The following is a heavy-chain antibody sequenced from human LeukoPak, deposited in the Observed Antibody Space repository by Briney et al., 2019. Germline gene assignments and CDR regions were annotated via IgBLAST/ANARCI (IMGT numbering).Heavy chain of an antibody. Sequence: SQTLSLTCTFSGGSMSSGSYYWSWIRQPAGKGLEWIGRIYSSGSTNYNPSLKSRVTISIDTYKNQFSLKLRSVTAGDTAVYYCERDVEYYDSSGWWGEGTMLTVCS. CDR1: GGSMSSGSYY. J-gene: IGHJ4*02. CDR2: IYSSGST. CDR3: ERDVEYYDSSGW. V-gene: IGHV4-61*02. D-gene: IGHD3-22*01.